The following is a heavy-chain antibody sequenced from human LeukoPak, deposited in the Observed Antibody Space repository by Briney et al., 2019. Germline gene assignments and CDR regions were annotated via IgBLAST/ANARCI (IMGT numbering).Heavy chain of an antibody. V-gene: IGHV4-39*01. Sequence: SETLSLTCTVSGGSISSSSYYWGWIRQPPGKGLEWIGSIYYSGSTYYNPSLKSRVTISVDTSKNQFSLKLSSVTAADTAVYYCARHIRIVGAPRYFDYWGQGTLVTVSS. D-gene: IGHD1-26*01. CDR3: ARHIRIVGAPRYFDY. J-gene: IGHJ4*02. CDR1: GGSISSSSYY. CDR2: IYYSGST.